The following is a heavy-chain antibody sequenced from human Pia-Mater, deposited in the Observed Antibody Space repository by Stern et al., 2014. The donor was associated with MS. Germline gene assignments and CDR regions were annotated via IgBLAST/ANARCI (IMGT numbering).Heavy chain of an antibody. J-gene: IGHJ4*02. CDR3: ARQYSSYPDY. CDR2: IGPTSGAT. D-gene: IGHD4-11*01. CDR1: GYTFTGHY. Sequence: VQLVQSGAEVRKPGASVKVSCKASGYTFTGHYVHWVRQAPGQGLEWMGRIGPTSGATNFAQKFQGRVTLTRETSISTAYMELSSLTSDDTAVYYCARQYSSYPDYWGQGTLVTVSS. V-gene: IGHV1-2*06.